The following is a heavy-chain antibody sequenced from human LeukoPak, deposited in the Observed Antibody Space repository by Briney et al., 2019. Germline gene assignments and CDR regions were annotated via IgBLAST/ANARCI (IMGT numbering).Heavy chain of an antibody. CDR2: IYTSGST. CDR1: GGSISSGSYY. Sequence: SETLSLTCAVSGGSISSGSYYWSWIRQPAGKGLEWIGRIYTSGSTNYNPSLKSRVTISVDTSKNQFSLKLSSVTAADTAVYYCARVLRGYSYGAEFDYWGQGTLVTVSS. D-gene: IGHD5-18*01. V-gene: IGHV4-61*02. J-gene: IGHJ4*02. CDR3: ARVLRGYSYGAEFDY.